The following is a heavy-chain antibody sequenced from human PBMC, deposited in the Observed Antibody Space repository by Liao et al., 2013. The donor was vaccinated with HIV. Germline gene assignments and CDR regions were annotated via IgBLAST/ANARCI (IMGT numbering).Heavy chain of an antibody. CDR3: ARGPRGTVTGPVRFDY. CDR2: INHSGKT. Sequence: HVQLQQWGAGLVKPSETLSLTCAVSGGSFINYYWSWIRQSPGKGLEWIGEINHSGKTNYNPSLKSRVTISVDTSKNQFSLKLNSVTAADTAVYYCARGPRGTVTGPVRFDYWGQGTLVTVSS. CDR1: GGSFINYY. D-gene: IGHD6-19*01. J-gene: IGHJ4*02. V-gene: IGHV4-34*01.